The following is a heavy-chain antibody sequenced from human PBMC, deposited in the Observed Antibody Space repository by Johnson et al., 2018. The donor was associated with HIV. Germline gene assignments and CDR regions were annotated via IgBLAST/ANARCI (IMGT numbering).Heavy chain of an antibody. J-gene: IGHJ3*02. D-gene: IGHD5/OR15-5a*01. CDR1: GFTFSSYA. CDR2: ISYDGSNK. Sequence: QVQLVESGGGLVQPGGSLRLSCAASGFTFSSYAMHWVRQAPGTGLEWVAVISYDGSNKYYADSVKGRFTISRVNSKNTLYLQMNSLRAEDTAVYYCAKDRGYIVIDAFDMWGRGTLVTVSS. V-gene: IGHV3-30*14. CDR3: AKDRGYIVIDAFDM.